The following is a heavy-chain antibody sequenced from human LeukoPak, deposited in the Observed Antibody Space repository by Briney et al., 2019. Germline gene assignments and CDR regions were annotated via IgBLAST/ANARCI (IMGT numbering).Heavy chain of an antibody. CDR1: GGSISSGDYY. J-gene: IGHJ4*02. V-gene: IGHV4-30-4*08. D-gene: IGHD3-3*01. CDR3: ARGYDFWSGYYSYYFDY. CDR2: IYYSGST. Sequence: PSQTLSLTCTVSGGSISSGDYYWSWIRQPPGKGLEWIGYIYYSGSTYYNPSLKSRVTISADTSKNQFSLKLSSVTAADTAVYDCARGYDFWSGYYSYYFDYWGQGTLVTVSS.